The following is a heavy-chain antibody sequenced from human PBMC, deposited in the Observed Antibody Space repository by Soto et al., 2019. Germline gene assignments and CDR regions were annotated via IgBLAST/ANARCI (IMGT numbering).Heavy chain of an antibody. Sequence: VGSLRLSCSASGFSFSTYAMNWVRQAPGKGREWVSGISGSGGSTYYTDSVKGRFSISRDNSKNTVFLQMNSLRAEDTAVYYCERGRRQNSGHLYYFDYWGQGTQVTVSS. CDR3: ERGRRQNSGHLYYFDY. CDR1: GFSFSTYA. D-gene: IGHD5-12*01. V-gene: IGHV3-23*01. CDR2: ISGSGGST. J-gene: IGHJ4*02.